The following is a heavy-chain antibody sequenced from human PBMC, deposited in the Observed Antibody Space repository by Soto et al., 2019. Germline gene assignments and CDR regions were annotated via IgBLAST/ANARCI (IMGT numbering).Heavy chain of an antibody. V-gene: IGHV1-69*08. CDR3: ARDLCSGGSCQGGDAFDI. CDR2: IIPILGIA. D-gene: IGHD2-15*01. Sequence: QVQLVQSGAEVKKPGSSVKVSCKASGGTFSSYTISWVRQAPGQGLEWMGRIIPILGIANYAQKFQGRVTITADKSTSTAYMGLSSLRSEDTAVYYCARDLCSGGSCQGGDAFDIWGQGTMVTVSS. J-gene: IGHJ3*02. CDR1: GGTFSSYT.